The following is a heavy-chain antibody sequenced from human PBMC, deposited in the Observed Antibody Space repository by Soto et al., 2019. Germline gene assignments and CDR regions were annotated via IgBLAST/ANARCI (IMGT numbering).Heavy chain of an antibody. V-gene: IGHV3-23*01. CDR1: GFTFSSYA. Sequence: EVQLLESGGGLVQPGGSLRLSCAASGFTFSSYAMSWVRQAPGKGLEWVSAISGSGGSTYYADSVKGRFTISRDNSKNTLYLQMNSLRAEGTAVYYCAEGSLVVVVITLGYWGQGTLVTVSS. J-gene: IGHJ4*02. CDR3: AEGSLVVVVITLGY. D-gene: IGHD3-22*01. CDR2: ISGSGGST.